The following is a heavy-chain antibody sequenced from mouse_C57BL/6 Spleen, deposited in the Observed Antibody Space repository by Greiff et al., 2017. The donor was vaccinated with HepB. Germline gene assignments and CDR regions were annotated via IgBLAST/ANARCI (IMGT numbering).Heavy chain of an antibody. CDR1: GFSLTSYG. CDR2: IWSGGST. V-gene: IGHV2-2*01. Sequence: QVQLQHSGPGLVQPSQSLSITCTVSGFSLTSYGVHWVRQSPGKGLEWLGVIWSGGSTDYNAAFISRLSISKDNSKSQVFFKMNSLQADDTAIYYCARNSPYYYGSSYAMDYWGQGTSVTVSS. J-gene: IGHJ4*01. D-gene: IGHD1-1*01. CDR3: ARNSPYYYGSSYAMDY.